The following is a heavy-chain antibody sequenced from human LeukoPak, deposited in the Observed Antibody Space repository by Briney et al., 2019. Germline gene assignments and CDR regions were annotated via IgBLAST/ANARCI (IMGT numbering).Heavy chain of an antibody. CDR3: ARGVSGSYYNPAFDY. CDR1: GYTFTGYY. J-gene: IGHJ4*02. Sequence: ASVKVSCKASGYTFTGYYMHWVRQAPGQGLEWMGWINPNSGGTNYAQKFQGRVTMTRDTSISTAYMELSRLRSDDTAVYYCARGVSGSYYNPAFDYWGQGTLVTVSS. V-gene: IGHV1-2*02. CDR2: INPNSGGT. D-gene: IGHD3-10*01.